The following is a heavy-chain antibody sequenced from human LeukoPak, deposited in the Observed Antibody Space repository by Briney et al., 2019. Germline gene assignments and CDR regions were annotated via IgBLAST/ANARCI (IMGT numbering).Heavy chain of an antibody. V-gene: IGHV3-7*01. CDR2: IKQDGSEE. CDR1: GFTFSSYW. Sequence: GGSLRLSCAASGFTFSSYWMSWVRQAPGKGLEWVANIKQDGSEENFVDSVKGRFTISRDNAKKSLYLQMNSLRAEDTAVYYCARGSSAGASLRHDYWGQGTLVTVSS. CDR3: ARGSSAGASLRHDY. D-gene: IGHD1-26*01. J-gene: IGHJ4*02.